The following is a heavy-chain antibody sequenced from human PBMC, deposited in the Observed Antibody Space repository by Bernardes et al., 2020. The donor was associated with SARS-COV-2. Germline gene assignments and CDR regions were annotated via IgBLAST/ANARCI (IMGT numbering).Heavy chain of an antibody. CDR3: ASLATAAFDI. Sequence: VKVSCKASGGTFSSYAISWVRQAPGQGLEWMGGIIPIFGTANYAQKFQGRVTITADESTSTTYMELSSLRSEDTAVYYCASLATAAFDIWGQGTMVTVSS. V-gene: IGHV1-69*01. J-gene: IGHJ3*02. CDR1: GGTFSSYA. CDR2: IIPIFGTA. D-gene: IGHD1-26*01.